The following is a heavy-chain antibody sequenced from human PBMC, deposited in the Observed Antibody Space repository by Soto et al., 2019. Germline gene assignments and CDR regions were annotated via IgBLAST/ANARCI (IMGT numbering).Heavy chain of an antibody. CDR1: GGTFSSYA. CDR2: IIPIFGTA. J-gene: IGHJ5*02. Sequence: ASVKVSCKASGGTFSSYAICWVRQAPGQGLEWMGGIIPIFGTANYAQKFQGRVTISADESTSTAYMELSSLRSEDTAVYYCARERTEYTSSWYSFDPWGQGTLVTVSS. CDR3: ARERTEYTSSWYSFDP. D-gene: IGHD6-13*01. V-gene: IGHV1-69*13.